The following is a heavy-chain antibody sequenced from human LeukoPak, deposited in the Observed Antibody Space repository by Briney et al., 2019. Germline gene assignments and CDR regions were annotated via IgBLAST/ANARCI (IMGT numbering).Heavy chain of an antibody. V-gene: IGHV1-2*02. CDR1: GYTFTGYY. CDR2: INPNSGGT. J-gene: IGHJ4*02. D-gene: IGHD2-15*01. Sequence: ASVKVSCKASGYTFTGYYMHWVRQAPGQGLEWMGWINPNSGGTNYAQKFQGRVTMTRDTSISTAYMELSRLRSDDTAVYYCARARYKGREVVVLFDYWGQGTLVTVSS. CDR3: ARARYKGREVVVLFDY.